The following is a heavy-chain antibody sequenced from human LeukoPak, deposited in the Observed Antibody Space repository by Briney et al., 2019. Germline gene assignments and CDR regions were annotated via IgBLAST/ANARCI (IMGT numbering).Heavy chain of an antibody. CDR2: ISYDGSNK. Sequence: SGGSLRLSCAASGFTFSGYGMHWVRQAPGKGLEWVAVISYDGSNKYYADSVKGRFTISRDNSKNTLYLQMNSLRAEDTAVYYCAKDRNLEGFGYWGQGTLVTVSS. V-gene: IGHV3-30*18. J-gene: IGHJ4*02. CDR3: AKDRNLEGFGY. CDR1: GFTFSGYG. D-gene: IGHD1-1*01.